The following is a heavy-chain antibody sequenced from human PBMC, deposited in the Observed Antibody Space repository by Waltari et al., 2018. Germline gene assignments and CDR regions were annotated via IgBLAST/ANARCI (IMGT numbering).Heavy chain of an antibody. D-gene: IGHD6-13*01. CDR3: AYRPSNYAAAASYYYGMDV. CDR2: INHSGST. V-gene: IGHV4-34*01. CDR1: GGSFSGYY. Sequence: QVQLQQWGAGLLKPSETLSLTCAVYGGSFSGYYWSWIRQPPGKGLAWIGEINHSGSTNYNPSLKSRVTISVDTSKNQFSLKLSSVTAADTAVYYCAYRPSNYAAAASYYYGMDVWGQGTTVTVSS. J-gene: IGHJ6*02.